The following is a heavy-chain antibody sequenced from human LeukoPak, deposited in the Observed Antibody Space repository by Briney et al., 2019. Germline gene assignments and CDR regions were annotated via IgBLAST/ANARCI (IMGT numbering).Heavy chain of an antibody. J-gene: IGHJ5*02. CDR1: GGSFSGYY. D-gene: IGHD3-9*01. CDR3: ARESYYDILTGYYAGLPFDP. V-gene: IGHV4-34*01. Sequence: PSETLSLTCAVYGGSFSGYYWSWIRQPPGKGLEWIGEINHSGSTNYNPSLKSRVTISVDTSKNQFSLKLSSVTAADTAVYYCARESYYDILTGYYAGLPFDPWGQGTLVTVSS. CDR2: INHSGST.